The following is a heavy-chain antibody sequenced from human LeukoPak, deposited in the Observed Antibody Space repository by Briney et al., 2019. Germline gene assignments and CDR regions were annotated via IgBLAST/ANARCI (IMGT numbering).Heavy chain of an antibody. Sequence: GGSLRLSCAASGFTFSSYWMHWVRQAPGKGPVWVSRISSDGSYTSYADSVKGRFTVSRDNAENTLYLQMNSLRAEDTAVYYCAREHSSGWPRGEIDYWGQGTLVTVSS. CDR3: AREHSSGWPRGEIDY. CDR2: ISSDGSYT. V-gene: IGHV3-74*01. D-gene: IGHD6-19*01. CDR1: GFTFSSYW. J-gene: IGHJ4*02.